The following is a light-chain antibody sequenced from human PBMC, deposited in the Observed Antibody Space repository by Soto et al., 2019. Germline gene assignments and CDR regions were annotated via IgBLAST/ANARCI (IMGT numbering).Light chain of an antibody. CDR2: DVS. CDR3: CSCAGSYTWV. Sequence: QSALTQPRSVSGSPGQSVTISCTGTSSDVGGYNFVSWYQQHPGKAPKLMIYDVSKRPSGVPDRFSCSKSANTASLTISGLQAEDEADYYCCSCAGSYTWVFGTGTKLTVL. CDR1: SSDVGGYNF. V-gene: IGLV2-11*01. J-gene: IGLJ1*01.